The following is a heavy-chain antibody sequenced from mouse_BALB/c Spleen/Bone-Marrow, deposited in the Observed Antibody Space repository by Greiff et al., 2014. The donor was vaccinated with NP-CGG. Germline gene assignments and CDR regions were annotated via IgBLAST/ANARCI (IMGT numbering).Heavy chain of an antibody. D-gene: IGHD2-4*01. CDR2: ISYSGST. CDR3: ARDDYGV. V-gene: IGHV3-2*02. Sequence: EVQLVESGPGLVKPSQSLSLTCTVTGYSITSDYAWNWIRQFPGNKLGWMGYISYSGSTSYNPSLKSRISITRDTSKNQFFLQLNSVTTEDTATYYCARDDYGVWGAGTTVTVSS. CDR1: GYSITSDYA. J-gene: IGHJ1*01.